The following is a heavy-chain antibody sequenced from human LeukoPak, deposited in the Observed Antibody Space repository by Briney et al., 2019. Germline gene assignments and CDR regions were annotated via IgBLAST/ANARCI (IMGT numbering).Heavy chain of an antibody. Sequence: GGSLRLSCAASGFTFDDYAMHWVRQAPGKGLEWVSSISSSSSYIYYADSVKGRFTISRDNAKNSLYLQMNSLRAEDTAVYYCARDPWGSGWYVDYWGQGTLVTVSS. CDR2: ISSSSSYI. V-gene: IGHV3-21*01. CDR3: ARDPWGSGWYVDY. D-gene: IGHD6-19*01. CDR1: GFTFDDYA. J-gene: IGHJ4*02.